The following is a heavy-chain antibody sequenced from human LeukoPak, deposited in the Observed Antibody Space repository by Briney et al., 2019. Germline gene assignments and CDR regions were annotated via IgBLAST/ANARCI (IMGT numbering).Heavy chain of an antibody. CDR2: MNPNSGNT. J-gene: IGHJ6*02. CDR1: GYTFTSYD. D-gene: IGHD2-2*01. CDR3: ARGREYRLLFYYYGMDV. V-gene: IGHV1-8*01. Sequence: ASVKVSCKASGYTFTSYDINWVRQATGQGLEWMGWMNPNSGNTGYAQKFQGRVTMTRNTSISAAYMELSSLRSEDTAVYYCARGREYRLLFYYYGMDVWGQGTTVTVSS.